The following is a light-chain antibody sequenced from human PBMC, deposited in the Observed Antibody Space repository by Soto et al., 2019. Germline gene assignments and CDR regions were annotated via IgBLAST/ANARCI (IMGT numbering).Light chain of an antibody. CDR1: SSDVGGYNY. CDR3: SAYASINTLV. Sequence: QSALTQPASMSGSPGQPITISCTGTSSDVGGYNYVSWYQHHPGKAPKLMIYEVTNRPSGVSNRFSGSKSGNTASLTISGLQAEDEADYYCSAYASINTLVFGGGTKVTVL. J-gene: IGLJ2*01. CDR2: EVT. V-gene: IGLV2-14*01.